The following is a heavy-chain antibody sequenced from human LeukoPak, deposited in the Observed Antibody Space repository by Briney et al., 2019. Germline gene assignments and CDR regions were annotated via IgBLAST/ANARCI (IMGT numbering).Heavy chain of an antibody. CDR2: IYYSGNT. CDR1: GGSISSYY. D-gene: IGHD2-15*01. CDR3: ARELSCSGGSCYSGAAAFDI. J-gene: IGHJ3*02. V-gene: IGHV4-59*01. Sequence: SETLSLTCTVSGGSISSYYWNWIRQPPGKGLEWIGYIYYSGNTNYNPSLKSRVTISVDTPKNQFSLKLSSVTAADTAVYYCARELSCSGGSCYSGAAAFDIWGQGTMVTVSS.